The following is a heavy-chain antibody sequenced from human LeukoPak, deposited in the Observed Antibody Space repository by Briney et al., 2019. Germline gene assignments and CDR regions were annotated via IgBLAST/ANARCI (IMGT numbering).Heavy chain of an antibody. Sequence: PSQTLSLTCTVSGGSISSGDYYWSWIRQPPGKGLEWIGYIYYMGSTYDNPSLKSRGTISVDTSKNRFCLKLTSVTAADPAVYYCARGPIVGATRVWFDPWGQGTLVTVSS. D-gene: IGHD1-26*01. CDR1: GGSISSGDYY. J-gene: IGHJ5*02. CDR2: IYYMGST. V-gene: IGHV4-30-4*08. CDR3: ARGPIVGATRVWFDP.